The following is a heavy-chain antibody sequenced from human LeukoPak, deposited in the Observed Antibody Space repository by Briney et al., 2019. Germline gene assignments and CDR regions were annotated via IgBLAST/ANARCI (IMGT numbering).Heavy chain of an antibody. Sequence: PGGSLRLSCAASGFTFSSYSMNWVRQAPGKGLEWVSSISSSSSYIYYADSVKGRFTISRDNAKNSLYLQMNCLRAEDTALYYCAKDKTHLGYGDYGGDAFDIWGQGTMVTVSS. V-gene: IGHV3-21*04. CDR3: AKDKTHLGYGDYGGDAFDI. J-gene: IGHJ3*02. CDR2: ISSSSSYI. CDR1: GFTFSSYS. D-gene: IGHD4-17*01.